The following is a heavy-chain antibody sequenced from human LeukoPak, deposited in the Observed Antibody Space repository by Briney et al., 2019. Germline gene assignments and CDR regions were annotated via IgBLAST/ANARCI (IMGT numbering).Heavy chain of an antibody. J-gene: IGHJ4*02. CDR3: AKGHGGSTWYMGGDY. D-gene: IGHD6-13*01. V-gene: IGHV3-23*01. CDR1: GFTFSSYA. Sequence: PGGSLRLSCAASGFTFSSYAMSWVRQAPGKGLEWVSGIRGNGGSTYYADSVKGRFIISSDNSKNTLYLQMNSLRAEDTAVYYCAKGHGGSTWYMGGDYWGQGTLVTVSS. CDR2: IRGNGGST.